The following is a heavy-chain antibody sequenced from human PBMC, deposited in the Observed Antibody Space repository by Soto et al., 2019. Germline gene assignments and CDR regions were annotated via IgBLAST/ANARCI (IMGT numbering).Heavy chain of an antibody. D-gene: IGHD3-22*01. Sequence: EVQLLESGGGLVQPGGSVRLSCAASGFTFSSYAMSWVRQAPGKGLEWVSAVSGSGGTTYYADSVKGRFTISRDNSKYTVYLQMNSLRVADTAVYYCATWYYYDSRPRKYVAYWGQGTGVIVSS. CDR3: ATWYYYDSRPRKYVAY. J-gene: IGHJ4*02. V-gene: IGHV3-23*01. CDR2: VSGSGGTT. CDR1: GFTFSSYA.